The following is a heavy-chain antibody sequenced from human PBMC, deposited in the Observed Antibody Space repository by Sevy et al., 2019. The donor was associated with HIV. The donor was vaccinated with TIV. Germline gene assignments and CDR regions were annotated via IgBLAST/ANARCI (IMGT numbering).Heavy chain of an antibody. D-gene: IGHD5-12*01. Sequence: GGSLRLSCAASGFTFNSYWMSWVRQAPGKGLEWVANIKQDGSEKYYVDSVKGRFTISIDNSQNSLFLQMNTLRAEDTAVYYCAREGSPYDTYYYYYGMDVWGQGTTVTVSS. V-gene: IGHV3-7*01. CDR2: IKQDGSEK. J-gene: IGHJ6*02. CDR3: AREGSPYDTYYYYYGMDV. CDR1: GFTFNSYW.